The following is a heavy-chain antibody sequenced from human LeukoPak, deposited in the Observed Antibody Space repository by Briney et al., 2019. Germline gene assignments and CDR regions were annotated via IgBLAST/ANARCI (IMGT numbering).Heavy chain of an antibody. Sequence: ASVKVSYKASGYTFTSYDINWVRQATGQGLEWMGWMNPNSGNTGYAQKFQGRVTMTRNTSISTAYMELSSLRSEDTAVYYCARVWSSSWWRHYYYGMDVWGQGTTVTVSS. D-gene: IGHD6-13*01. CDR3: ARVWSSSWWRHYYYGMDV. J-gene: IGHJ6*02. V-gene: IGHV1-8*01. CDR2: MNPNSGNT. CDR1: GYTFTSYD.